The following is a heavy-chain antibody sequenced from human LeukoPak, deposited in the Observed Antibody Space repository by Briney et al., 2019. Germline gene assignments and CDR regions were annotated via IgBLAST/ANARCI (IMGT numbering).Heavy chain of an antibody. CDR3: TKQIAVACMDV. CDR1: GFTFSGSA. V-gene: IGHV3-73*01. Sequence: GGSLRLSCAASGFTFSGSAMHWVRQASGKGREGVGRIRSKANSYATAYAASVKGRFTISRDDSKNTAYLQMNSLKTEDTAVYYCTKQIAVACMDVWGKGTTVTVSS. D-gene: IGHD6-19*01. CDR2: IRSKANSYAT. J-gene: IGHJ6*03.